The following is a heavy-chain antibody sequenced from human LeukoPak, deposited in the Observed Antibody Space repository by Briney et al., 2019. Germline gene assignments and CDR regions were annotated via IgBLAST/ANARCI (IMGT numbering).Heavy chain of an antibody. D-gene: IGHD3-3*01. J-gene: IGHJ3*01. V-gene: IGHV3-15*01. Sequence: GGSLRLSCAASGFTFSNAWMSWVRQAPGKGLEWVGRIKSKTDGGTTDYAAPVKGRFTISRDDSKNTLYLQMNSLKTEDTAVYYCTTTPSTLYDFWSGYYPWGQGTMVTVSS. CDR1: GFTFSNAW. CDR2: IKSKTDGGTT. CDR3: TTTPSTLYDFWSGYYP.